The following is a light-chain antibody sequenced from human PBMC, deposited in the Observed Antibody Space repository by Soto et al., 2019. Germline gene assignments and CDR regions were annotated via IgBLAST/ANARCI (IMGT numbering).Light chain of an antibody. CDR2: DSN. CDR3: QQYNNWPPAYT. J-gene: IGKJ2*01. CDR1: QRISNK. Sequence: EIVLTQSPATLSVSPGERATLSCRASQRISNKLAWYQQKPGQAPRLLIYDSNTRATGIPARFSGSGSGTDCTLTISSLQSEDFVVYYCQQYNNWPPAYTFGQGTKLDFK. V-gene: IGKV3D-15*01.